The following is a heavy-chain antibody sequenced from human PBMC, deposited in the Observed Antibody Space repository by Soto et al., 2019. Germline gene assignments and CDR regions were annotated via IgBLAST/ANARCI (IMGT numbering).Heavy chain of an antibody. J-gene: IGHJ4*02. CDR2: IIPIFGTA. Sequence: ASVKVSCKASGGTFSSYAISWVRQAPGQGLEWMGGIIPIFGTANYAQKFQGRVTITADESTSTAYMELSSLRSEDTAVYYCARDNPLWDSSGEGPLFDYWGQGTLVTVSS. CDR3: ARDNPLWDSSGEGPLFDY. CDR1: GGTFSSYA. V-gene: IGHV1-69*13. D-gene: IGHD3-22*01.